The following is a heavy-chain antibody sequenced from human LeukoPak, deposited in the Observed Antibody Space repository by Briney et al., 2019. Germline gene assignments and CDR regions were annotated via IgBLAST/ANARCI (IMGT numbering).Heavy chain of an antibody. V-gene: IGHV6-1*01. CDR3: ARDEATRGAVSD. CDR2: TYYRSKWSN. D-gene: IGHD6-19*01. J-gene: IGHJ4*02. Sequence: SQTLSLTCAISGDSVSSNSAAWNWISQSPSRGLEWLGRTYYRSKWSNDYAISVKSRISINPDTSKNQFSLQLNSVTPEDTAVYYCARDEATRGAVSDWGQGTLVTVSS. CDR1: GDSVSSNSAA.